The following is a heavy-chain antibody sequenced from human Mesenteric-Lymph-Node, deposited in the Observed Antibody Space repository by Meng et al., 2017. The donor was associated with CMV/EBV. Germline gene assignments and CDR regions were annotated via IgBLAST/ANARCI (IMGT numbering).Heavy chain of an antibody. D-gene: IGHD4-17*01. Sequence: GGSLRLSCAASGFTFDDYAMHWVRQAPGKGLEWVSGISWNSGSIGYADSVKGRFTISRDNAKNTLYLQMNSLRAEDTAVYYCAKDQFYGDPFDYWGQGTLVTVSS. J-gene: IGHJ4*02. CDR2: ISWNSGSI. V-gene: IGHV3-9*01. CDR1: GFTFDDYA. CDR3: AKDQFYGDPFDY.